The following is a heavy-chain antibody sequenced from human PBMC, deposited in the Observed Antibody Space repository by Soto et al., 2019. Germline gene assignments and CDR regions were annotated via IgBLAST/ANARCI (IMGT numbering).Heavy chain of an antibody. CDR1: GFTFSSYA. V-gene: IGHV3-23*01. D-gene: IGHD3-9*01. CDR3: AKSGIYFDWLLYKFDY. Sequence: GGSLRLSCAASGFTFSSYAMSWVRQAPGKGLEWVSAISGSGGSTYYADSVKGRFTISRDNSKNTLYLQMNSLRAEDTAVYYCAKSGIYFDWLLYKFDYWGQGTLVTVSS. J-gene: IGHJ4*02. CDR2: ISGSGGST.